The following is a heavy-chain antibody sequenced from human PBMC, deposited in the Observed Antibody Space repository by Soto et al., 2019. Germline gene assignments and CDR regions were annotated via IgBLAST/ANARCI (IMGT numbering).Heavy chain of an antibody. CDR2: IYYSGST. CDR3: ARHLKYCTNGVCYGPPDY. J-gene: IGHJ4*02. CDR1: GGSISSSSYY. V-gene: IGHV4-39*01. Sequence: SETLSLTCTVSGGSISSSSYYWGWIRQPPGKGLEWIGSIYYSGSTYYNPSLKSRVTISVDTSKNQFSLKLSSVTAADTAVYYCARHLKYCTNGVCYGPPDYWGQGTLVTVSS. D-gene: IGHD2-8*01.